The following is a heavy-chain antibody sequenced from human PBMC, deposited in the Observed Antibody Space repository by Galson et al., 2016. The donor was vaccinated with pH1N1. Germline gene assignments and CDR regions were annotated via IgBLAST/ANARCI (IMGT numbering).Heavy chain of an antibody. V-gene: IGHV3-66*02. J-gene: IGHJ1*01. CDR2: IDSGGNS. Sequence: SLRLSCAASGLSVRNNYMNWVRQAPGKGLEWVSVIDSGGNSFYADSVKGRFTMSRDNSKNTVYLQMNSLTREETAVYFCARPRIASPGALHHWGQGTRVTVSS. CDR1: GLSVRNNY. CDR3: ARPRIASPGALHH. D-gene: IGHD1-26*01.